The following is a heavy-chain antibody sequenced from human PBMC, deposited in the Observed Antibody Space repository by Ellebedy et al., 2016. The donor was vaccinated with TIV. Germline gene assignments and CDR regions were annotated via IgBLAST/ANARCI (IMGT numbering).Heavy chain of an antibody. J-gene: IGHJ4*02. CDR2: INPSGGST. CDR1: GYTFT. D-gene: IGHD5-18*01. V-gene: IGHV1-46*01. Sequence: AASVKVSCKASGYTFTMHWVRQAPGQGLEWMGIINPSGGSTNYAQKFQGRVTMTRDTSTSTVYMELSSLRSEDTAIYYCARHRDTALSFWGQGTLVTVSS. CDR3: ARHRDTALSF.